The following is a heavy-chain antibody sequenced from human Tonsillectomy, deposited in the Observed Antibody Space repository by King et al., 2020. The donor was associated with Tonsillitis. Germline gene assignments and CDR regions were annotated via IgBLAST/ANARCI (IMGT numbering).Heavy chain of an antibody. V-gene: IGHV3-48*01. Sequence: VQLVESGGGLVQPGGSLRLSCAASGFTFSSYSISWVRQAPGKGLEWVSYISSSGSTIYYADSVKGRFTISRDNAKNSLYLQMNSLRAEDTAVYYCARGRTYDYILNDGRDVWGQGTTVTVSS. CDR1: GFTFSSYS. D-gene: IGHD3-16*01. CDR3: ARGRTYDYILNDGRDV. J-gene: IGHJ6*02. CDR2: ISSSGSTI.